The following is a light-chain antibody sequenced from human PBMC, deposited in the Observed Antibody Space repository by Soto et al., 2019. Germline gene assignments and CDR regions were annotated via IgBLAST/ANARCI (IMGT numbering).Light chain of an antibody. CDR1: SSDVGRYNL. CDR3: CSYAGSDDV. V-gene: IGLV2-23*02. Sequence: QSALTQPASVSGSPGQSLSISCTGASSDVGRYNLVSWYQHHPGKVPKLMIYEVSKRPSGVSHRFSGSRSGNTASLTISGLQAEDEADYYCCSYAGSDDVFGTGTKLTVL. CDR2: EVS. J-gene: IGLJ1*01.